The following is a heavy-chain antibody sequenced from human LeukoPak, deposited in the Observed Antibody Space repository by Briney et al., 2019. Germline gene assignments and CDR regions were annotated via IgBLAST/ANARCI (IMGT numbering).Heavy chain of an antibody. CDR1: GFTFSNAW. CDR2: IKSKTDGGTT. D-gene: IGHD3-10*01. Sequence: GGSLRLSFAASGFTFSNAWMNWVRQAPGKGLEWVGHIKSKTDGGTTDYAAPVKGRFTISRDDSKNTLYLQMNSLKTEDTAVYYCATDTTMFRGLTPDYWGQGTLVTVSS. J-gene: IGHJ4*02. CDR3: ATDTTMFRGLTPDY. V-gene: IGHV3-15*01.